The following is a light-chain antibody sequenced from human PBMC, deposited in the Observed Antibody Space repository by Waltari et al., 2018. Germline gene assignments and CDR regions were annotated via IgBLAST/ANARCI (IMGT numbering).Light chain of an antibody. Sequence: EIVLTQSPATLSLSPGERATLFCRASQSVSTYFAWYQQKPGQAPRRHIYGTSNRAAGSPARFTGRGSVTDFTLTISGLEPEDFAVYYCQQGSTFGQGARLEI. CDR2: GTS. J-gene: IGKJ5*01. CDR1: QSVSTY. V-gene: IGKV3-11*01. CDR3: QQGST.